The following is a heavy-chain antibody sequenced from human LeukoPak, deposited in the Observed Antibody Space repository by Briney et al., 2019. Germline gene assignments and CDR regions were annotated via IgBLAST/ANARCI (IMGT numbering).Heavy chain of an antibody. CDR1: GFTFSSYG. D-gene: IGHD1-26*01. V-gene: IGHV3-74*01. CDR3: ARGAVAGANFDY. CDR2: ITTDGSGT. J-gene: IGHJ4*02. Sequence: PGGSLRLSCAASGFTFSSYGMHWVRQAPGKGLAWVSHITTDGSGTSYADSVKGRFTISRDNAKKTLYLQMNSLRAEDTAVYYCARGAVAGANFDYWGLGTLVTVSS.